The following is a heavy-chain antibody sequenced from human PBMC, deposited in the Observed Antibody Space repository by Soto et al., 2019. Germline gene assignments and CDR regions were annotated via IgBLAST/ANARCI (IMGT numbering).Heavy chain of an antibody. J-gene: IGHJ5*02. Sequence: SLKISCKGSGYSFTSYWIGWVRQMPGKGLEWMGIIYPGDSDTRYSPSFQGQVTISADKSISTAYLQWSSLKASDTAMYYCXXXXXXXXXXLKXFXPWGQGTLXTVSS. CDR1: GYSFTSYW. CDR3: XXXXXXXXXXLKXFXP. CDR2: IYPGDSDT. V-gene: IGHV5-51*01.